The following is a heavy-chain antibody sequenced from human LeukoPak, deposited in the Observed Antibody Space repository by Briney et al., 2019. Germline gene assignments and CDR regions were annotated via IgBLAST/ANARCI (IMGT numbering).Heavy chain of an antibody. CDR1: GFTFSDYY. D-gene: IGHD5-18*01. CDR2: ISSSGSTI. CDR3: ARVTRGYSYGRGRYYYYYMDV. Sequence: GGSLRLSCAASGFTFSDYYMSWIRQAPGKGLEWVSYISSSGSTIYYADSVKGRFTISRDNAKNSLYLQMNSLRAEDTAVYYCARVTRGYSYGRGRYYYYYMDVLGKGTTVTVSS. J-gene: IGHJ6*03. V-gene: IGHV3-11*01.